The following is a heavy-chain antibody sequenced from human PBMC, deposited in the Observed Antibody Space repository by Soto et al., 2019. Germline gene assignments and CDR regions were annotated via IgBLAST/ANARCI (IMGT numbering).Heavy chain of an antibody. D-gene: IGHD6-13*01. CDR3: ATVTSVGAAAGTRNGWFDP. CDR2: INHSGST. CDR1: GGSFSGYY. V-gene: IGHV4-34*01. Sequence: SETLSLTCAVYGGSFSGYYWSWIRQPPGKGLEWIGEINHSGSTNYNPSLKSRVTISVDTSKNQFSLKLSSVTAADTAVYYCATVTSVGAAAGTRNGWFDPWGQGTLVTVSS. J-gene: IGHJ5*02.